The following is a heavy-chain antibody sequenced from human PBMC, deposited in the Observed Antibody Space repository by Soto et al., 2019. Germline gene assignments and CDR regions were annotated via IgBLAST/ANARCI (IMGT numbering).Heavy chain of an antibody. V-gene: IGHV1-3*01. CDR2: INAGNGNT. CDR3: ARDGVLRYFDWLLPGWFDP. D-gene: IGHD3-9*01. Sequence: QVRLVQSGAEVKKPGASVKVSCKASGYTFTSYAMHWVRQAPGQRLEWMGWINAGNGNTKYSQKFQGRVTITRDTSASTAYMELSSLRSEDTAVYYCARDGVLRYFDWLLPGWFDPWGQGTLVTVSS. J-gene: IGHJ5*02. CDR1: GYTFTSYA.